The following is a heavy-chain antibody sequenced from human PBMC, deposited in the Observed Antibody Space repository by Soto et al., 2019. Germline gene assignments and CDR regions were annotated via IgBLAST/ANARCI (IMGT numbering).Heavy chain of an antibody. J-gene: IGHJ4*02. CDR2: ISAHNGNT. CDR3: ARGRYGDY. V-gene: IGHV1-18*01. Sequence: QVHLVQSGAEVKKPGASVKVSCKGSGYAFTTYGITWVRQAPGQGLEWMGWISAHNGNTNYAQKLQGRVTVTRDTXXSXXXMELRSXRSDDTAVYYCARGRYGDYWGQGALVTVSS. CDR1: GYAFTTYG. D-gene: IGHD1-1*01.